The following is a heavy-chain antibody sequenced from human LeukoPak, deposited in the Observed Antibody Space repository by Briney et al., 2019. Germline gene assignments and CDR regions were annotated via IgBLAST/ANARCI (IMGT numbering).Heavy chain of an antibody. CDR1: GGSFSGYY. J-gene: IGHJ4*02. D-gene: IGHD3-10*02. CDR2: INHSGST. CDR3: ARGGDYYVDY. Sequence: SESLSLTCAVYGGSFSGYYWSWIRQPPGKGLEWIGEINHSGSTNYNPSLKSRVTISVDTSKNQFSLKLSSVAAADSAVCYCARGGDYYVDYWGKGTLVTVSS. V-gene: IGHV4-34*01.